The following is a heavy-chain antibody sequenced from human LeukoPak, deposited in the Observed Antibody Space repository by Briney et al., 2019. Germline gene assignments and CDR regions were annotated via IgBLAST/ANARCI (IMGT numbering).Heavy chain of an antibody. V-gene: IGHV3-7*01. J-gene: IGHJ4*02. CDR1: GFTFSSYW. CDR2: IKQAGSDK. Sequence: GGSLRLSCAASGFTFSSYWMSWVRQAPGKGLEWVANIKQAGSDKYFVDSVKGRFTISRDNTKNSLYLQMNSLRAEDTAVYYCATAFRRSYDNWGQGTLVTVSS. D-gene: IGHD1-26*01. CDR3: ATAFRRSYDN.